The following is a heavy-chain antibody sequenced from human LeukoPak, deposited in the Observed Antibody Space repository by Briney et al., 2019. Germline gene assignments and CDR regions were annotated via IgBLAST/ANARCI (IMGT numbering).Heavy chain of an antibody. CDR2: TYYSGST. D-gene: IGHD5-18*01. Sequence: SETLSLTCTGSGGSISSYYWSWIRQPPGQGLEWIGYTYYSGSTNYNPSLKSRVTISVDTTKSQCSLKPSSVTAADTAVYYCARQSDTAGYYGMDVWGQGTTVTVSS. J-gene: IGHJ6*02. CDR1: GGSISSYY. CDR3: ARQSDTAGYYGMDV. V-gene: IGHV4-59*08.